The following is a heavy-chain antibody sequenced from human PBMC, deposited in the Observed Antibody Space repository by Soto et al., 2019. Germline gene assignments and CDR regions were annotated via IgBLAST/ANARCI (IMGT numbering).Heavy chain of an antibody. D-gene: IGHD3-22*01. CDR2: IYHSGTT. V-gene: IGHV4-4*02. CDR3: VRMSVVGYFDY. Sequence: SETLSLTCTVSGASITGSDWWSWVRQTPEKGLEWIGEIYHSGTTNYHPSLKSRVTISQDKSKNQFSMNLTSVTAADTAVYSCVRMSVVGYFDYWGRGSLVTVSS. J-gene: IGHJ4*02. CDR1: GASITGSDW.